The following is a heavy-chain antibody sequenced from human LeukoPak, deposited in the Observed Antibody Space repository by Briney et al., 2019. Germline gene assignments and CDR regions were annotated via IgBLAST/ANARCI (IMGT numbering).Heavy chain of an antibody. CDR2: IASNGGSE. CDR1: GSTFRSYW. CDR3: AKRGHYSINWYHYFDY. V-gene: IGHV3-30*18. Sequence: PGGSLRLSCAASGSTFRSYWMSWARQAPGKGLEWVAAIASNGGSEYYADSVKGRFTISRDNSKNTLFLQMNSLRPDDTAVYYCAKRGHYSINWYHYFDYWGQGTLVTVSS. D-gene: IGHD6-13*01. J-gene: IGHJ4*02.